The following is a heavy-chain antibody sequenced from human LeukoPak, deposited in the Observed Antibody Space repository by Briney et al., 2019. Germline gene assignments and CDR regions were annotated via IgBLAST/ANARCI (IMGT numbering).Heavy chain of an antibody. D-gene: IGHD6-13*01. CDR2: ISGSGGST. CDR3: AKNPMSSPTLPFFDY. J-gene: IGHJ4*02. Sequence: GGSLRLSCAASGFTFSSYAMSWVRQAPGKGLEWVSAISGSGGSTYYADSVKGRFTTSRDNSKNTLYLQMNSLRAEDTAVYYCAKNPMSSPTLPFFDYWGQGTLVTVSS. CDR1: GFTFSSYA. V-gene: IGHV3-23*01.